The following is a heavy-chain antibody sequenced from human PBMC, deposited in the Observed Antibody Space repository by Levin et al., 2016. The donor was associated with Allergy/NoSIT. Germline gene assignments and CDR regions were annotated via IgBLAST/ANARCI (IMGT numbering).Heavy chain of an antibody. CDR2: LRSNTYGGTA. CDR1: GFAFDDYP. D-gene: IGHD1-26*01. CDR3: NVGSKRFSDY. J-gene: IGHJ4*02. V-gene: IGHV3-49*04. Sequence: GGSLRLSCTASGFAFDDYPVTWVRQAPGKGLDWVGYLRSNTYGGTAEYAASVKGRFMLSRDDSKDIAYLQMNSLKTEDTAVYYCNVGSKRFSDYWGQGTLVTVSS.